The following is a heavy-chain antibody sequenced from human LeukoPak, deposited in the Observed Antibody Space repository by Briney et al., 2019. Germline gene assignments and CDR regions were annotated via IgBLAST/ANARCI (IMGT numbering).Heavy chain of an antibody. CDR3: ARTYGSSGLGYFDL. CDR1: GGSISSYY. D-gene: IGHD6-13*01. CDR2: IYYSGST. J-gene: IGHJ2*01. Sequence: PSETLSLTCTVSGGSISSYYWSWIRQPPGKGLEWLGSIYYSGSTNYSPSLKSRLTISVDTSQNQFSLKLSSVTAADTAVYCCARTYGSSGLGYFDLWGRGTLVTVSS. V-gene: IGHV4-59*01.